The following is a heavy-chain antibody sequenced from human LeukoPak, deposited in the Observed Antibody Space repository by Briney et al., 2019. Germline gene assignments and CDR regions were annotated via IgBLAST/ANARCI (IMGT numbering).Heavy chain of an antibody. J-gene: IGHJ6*02. V-gene: IGHV3-23*01. Sequence: GGSLRLSCAASGFSFGRNAMSWVRQAPGKGLEWVSVISGSGRTTFYADSVKGRFTISRDNSRNTLSLQMNSLRVEDTAVYYCARIQRAAAGTGKYYHYFYGMDVWGQGTTVTVS. CDR1: GFSFGRNA. CDR3: ARIQRAAAGTGKYYHYFYGMDV. CDR2: ISGSGRTT. D-gene: IGHD6-13*01.